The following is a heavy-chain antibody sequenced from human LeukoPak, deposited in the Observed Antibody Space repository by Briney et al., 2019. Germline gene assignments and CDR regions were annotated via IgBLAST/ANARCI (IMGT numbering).Heavy chain of an antibody. J-gene: IGHJ6*03. D-gene: IGHD6-19*01. Sequence: ASVKVSCKASGYTFTNYYIHWVRQAPGQGLECMGIINPSGGSTSYAQKFQGRVTITRDTSASTAYMELSSLRSEDMAVYYCARGEWLVRSYYYYMDVWGKGTTVTVSS. CDR1: GYTFTNYY. CDR3: ARGEWLVRSYYYYMDV. CDR2: INPSGGST. V-gene: IGHV1-46*01.